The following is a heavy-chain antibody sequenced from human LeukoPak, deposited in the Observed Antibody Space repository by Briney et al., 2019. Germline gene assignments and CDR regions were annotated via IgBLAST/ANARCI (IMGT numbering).Heavy chain of an antibody. CDR1: GFTFSSYA. V-gene: IGHV3-23*01. CDR3: ANSGYCSSTSCYSGGSDY. J-gene: IGHJ4*02. D-gene: IGHD2-2*02. CDR2: ISGSGGST. Sequence: GGSLRLSCAASGFTFSSYAMSWVRQAPGKGLEWVSAISGSGGSTYYADSVKGRFTISRDNSKNTLYLQMNSLRAEDTAVYYCANSGYCSSTSCYSGGSDYWGQGTLVTVSS.